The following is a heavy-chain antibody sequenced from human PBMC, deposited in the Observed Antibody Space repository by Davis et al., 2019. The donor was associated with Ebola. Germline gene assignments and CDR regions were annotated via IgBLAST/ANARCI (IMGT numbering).Heavy chain of an antibody. V-gene: IGHV4-30-4*07. CDR2: YYYTGST. D-gene: IGHD5-12*01. J-gene: IGHJ4*02. CDR3: ARESGGLDY. CDR1: GGFVSSGGYS. Sequence: LRLSCAVSGGFVSSGGYSWSWIRQPPGKGLEWIGYYYYTGSTYYNPSLKSRVTISVDTSKNQFSLKLSSVTAADTAVYYCARESGGLDYWGQGTLVTVSS.